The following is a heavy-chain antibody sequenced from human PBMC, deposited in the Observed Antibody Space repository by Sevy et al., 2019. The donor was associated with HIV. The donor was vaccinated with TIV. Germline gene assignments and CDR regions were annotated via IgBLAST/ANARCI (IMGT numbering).Heavy chain of an antibody. CDR2: IWFDGSKT. Sequence: GGSLRLSCAASGFTFSTYGMHWVRQAQGKGLEWVAVIWFDGSKTYSADTLKGRFTITRDIAKNTLHLQMNRLRAEDTAVYYYARDLQFYDYGDYGTAFMPDYWGQGTLVTVSS. V-gene: IGHV3-33*01. CDR3: ARDLQFYDYGDYGTAFMPDY. D-gene: IGHD4-17*01. CDR1: GFTFSTYG. J-gene: IGHJ4*02.